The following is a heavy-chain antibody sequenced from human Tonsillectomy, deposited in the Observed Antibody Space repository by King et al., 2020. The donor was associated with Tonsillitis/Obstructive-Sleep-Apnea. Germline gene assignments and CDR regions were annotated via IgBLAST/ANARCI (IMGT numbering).Heavy chain of an antibody. Sequence: LQLQESGPGQVKPSETLSLTCTVSVGSISSRIYYWGWIRQPPGKGLECIGSIYYSGRTYYNPSLKSRVTISVDTSKNLFSLKLSSVTAADTAVYYCARAWDGDPFDYWGQGTLVTVSS. CDR1: VGSISSRIYY. CDR2: IYYSGRT. V-gene: IGHV4-39*01. D-gene: IGHD4-17*01. CDR3: ARAWDGDPFDY. J-gene: IGHJ4*02.